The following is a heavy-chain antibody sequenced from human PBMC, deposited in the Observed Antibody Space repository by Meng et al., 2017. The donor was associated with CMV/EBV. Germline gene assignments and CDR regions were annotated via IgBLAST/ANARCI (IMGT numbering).Heavy chain of an antibody. CDR3: ARVLQVVVAATKGGMDV. Sequence: GGSLRLSCAASGFTFSSYAMHWVRQAPGKGLEWVAVISYDGSNKYYADSVKGRFTISRDNSKNPLYLQMNSLRAEDTAVYYCARVLQVVVAATKGGMDVWGQGTTVTVSS. D-gene: IGHD2-15*01. CDR1: GFTFSSYA. V-gene: IGHV3-30*04. CDR2: ISYDGSNK. J-gene: IGHJ6*02.